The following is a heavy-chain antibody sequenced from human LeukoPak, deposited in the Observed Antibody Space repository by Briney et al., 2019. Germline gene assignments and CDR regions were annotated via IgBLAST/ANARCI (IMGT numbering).Heavy chain of an antibody. CDR2: ISSSGSTI. CDR1: GFTFRSYE. J-gene: IGHJ4*02. V-gene: IGHV3-48*03. Sequence: GSLRLSCAASGFTFRSYEMNWVRQAPGKGLEWVSYISSSGSTIYYADSVKGRFTISRDNAKNSLYLQMNSLRAEDTAVYYCARDRVRIQLWPTFDYWGQGTLVTVSS. CDR3: ARDRVRIQLWPTFDY. D-gene: IGHD5-18*01.